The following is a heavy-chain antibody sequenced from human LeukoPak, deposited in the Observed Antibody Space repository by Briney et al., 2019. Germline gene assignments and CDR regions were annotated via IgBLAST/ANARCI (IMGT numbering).Heavy chain of an antibody. Sequence: GGSLRLSCAASGFTVSSNYMSWVRQAPGKGLEWVSVIYSGGNTYYADSVKGRFTVSRDNSKNTLYLQMNSLRAEDTAVYFCAGETGYSSGWFRNWFDPWGQGTLVTVSS. V-gene: IGHV3-53*01. CDR3: AGETGYSSGWFRNWFDP. CDR1: GFTVSSNY. D-gene: IGHD6-19*01. J-gene: IGHJ5*02. CDR2: IYSGGNT.